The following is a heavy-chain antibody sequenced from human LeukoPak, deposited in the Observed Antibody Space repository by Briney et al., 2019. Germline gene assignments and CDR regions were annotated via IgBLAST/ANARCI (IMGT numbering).Heavy chain of an antibody. Sequence: GASLRLSCAASGFTFSNAWMNWVRQAPGKGLDWVGRIKTNSDGGATDYAAPVKDRFTISRDDSQNTLFLQMKSLKSKDTAVYYCTTGLPRSGYGPETFDYCGQGALVTVSS. D-gene: IGHD5-12*01. J-gene: IGHJ4*02. CDR3: TTGLPRSGYGPETFDY. CDR2: IKTNSDGGAT. CDR1: GFTFSNAW. V-gene: IGHV3-15*01.